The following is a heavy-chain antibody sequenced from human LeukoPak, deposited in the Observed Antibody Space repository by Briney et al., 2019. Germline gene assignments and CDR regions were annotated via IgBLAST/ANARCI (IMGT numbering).Heavy chain of an antibody. CDR2: IYYSGST. J-gene: IGHJ4*02. Sequence: SETLSLTCTVSGGSISSYYWSWIRQPPGKGLEWIGYIYYSGSTNYNPSLKSRVTISVDTSKNQFSLKLSSVIAADTAVYYCARDLIVPDAMTGSGSYSTDYWGQGTLATVSS. V-gene: IGHV4-59*01. D-gene: IGHD3-10*01. CDR3: ARDLIVPDAMTGSGSYSTDY. CDR1: GGSISSYY.